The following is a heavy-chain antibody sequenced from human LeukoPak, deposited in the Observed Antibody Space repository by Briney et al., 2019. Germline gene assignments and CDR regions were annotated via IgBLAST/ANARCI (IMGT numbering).Heavy chain of an antibody. CDR2: INAGNGNT. CDR1: GYTFTSYA. J-gene: IGHJ4*02. V-gene: IGHV1-3*01. Sequence: ASVKVSCTASGYTFTSYAMHWVRQAPGQRLEWMGWINAGNGNTKYSQKFQGRVTITRDTSASTAYMELSSLRAEDTAVYYCARVGGPGDYANEWLYSFDYWGQGTLVPVSS. CDR3: ARVGGPGDYANEWLYSFDY. D-gene: IGHD4-17*01.